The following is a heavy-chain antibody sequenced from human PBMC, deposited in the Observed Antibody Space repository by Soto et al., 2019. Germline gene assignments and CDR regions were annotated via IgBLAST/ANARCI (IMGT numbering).Heavy chain of an antibody. CDR3: ARGEPYYYDQQPTRWFDP. Sequence: PSETLSLTCTVSGGSISSYYWSWIRQPAGKGLEWIGRIYTSGSTNYNPSLKSRVTMSVDTSKNQFSLKLSSVTAADTAVYYCARGEPYYYDQQPTRWFDPWGQGTLVTVSS. CDR1: GGSISSYY. J-gene: IGHJ5*02. D-gene: IGHD3-22*01. V-gene: IGHV4-4*07. CDR2: IYTSGST.